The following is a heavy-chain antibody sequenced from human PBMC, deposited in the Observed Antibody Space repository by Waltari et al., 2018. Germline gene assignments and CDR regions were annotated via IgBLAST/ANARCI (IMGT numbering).Heavy chain of an antibody. CDR3: ARAEGPEQLVWFDY. D-gene: IGHD6-13*01. V-gene: IGHV4-4*07. J-gene: IGHJ4*02. Sequence: QVQLQESGPGLVKPSETLSLTCTVSGGSISSYYWSWIRPPAGKGLEWIGRIYTSGRTNYNPSLKSRVTMSVDTSKNQFSLKLSSVTAADTAVYYCARAEGPEQLVWFDYWGQGTLVTVSS. CDR1: GGSISSYY. CDR2: IYTSGRT.